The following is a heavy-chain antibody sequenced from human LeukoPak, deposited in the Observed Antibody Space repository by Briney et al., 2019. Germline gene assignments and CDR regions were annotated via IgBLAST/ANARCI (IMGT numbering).Heavy chain of an antibody. CDR3: ARAGGDFWSGYYDYYGMDV. J-gene: IGHJ6*02. CDR2: MNPNSGNT. Sequence: ASVKVSCKASGYTFTSYDINWVRRATGQGLEWTGWMNPNSGNTGYAQKFQGRVTMTRNTSISTAYMELSSLRSEDTAVYYCARAGGDFWSGYYDYYGMDVWGQGTTVTVSS. V-gene: IGHV1-8*01. D-gene: IGHD3-3*01. CDR1: GYTFTSYD.